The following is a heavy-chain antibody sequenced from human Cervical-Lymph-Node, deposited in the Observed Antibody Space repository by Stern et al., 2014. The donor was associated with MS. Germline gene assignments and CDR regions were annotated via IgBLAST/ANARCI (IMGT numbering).Heavy chain of an antibody. J-gene: IGHJ4*02. D-gene: IGHD2-21*02. Sequence: QLQLQESGPGLVKPSETLSLTCTVSGGSISSDYWSWIRQAPGKRLEWIGYVHYTGNINYNPSLKSRVTISVDGSKNQFSLKLRSVPAADTAVYYCARVENCGGDCYPPRSFDYWGQGTLVTVSS. V-gene: IGHV4-59*01. CDR3: ARVENCGGDCYPPRSFDY. CDR2: VHYTGNI. CDR1: GGSISSDY.